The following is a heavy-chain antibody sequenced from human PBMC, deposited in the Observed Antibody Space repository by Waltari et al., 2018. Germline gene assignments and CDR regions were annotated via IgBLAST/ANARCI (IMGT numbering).Heavy chain of an antibody. CDR2: MNPNSGNK. CDR1: GYTFTSYD. J-gene: IGHJ3*02. D-gene: IGHD5-18*01. CDR3: AREKGIQLWLEAFDI. Sequence: QVQLVQSGAEVKKPGASVKVSCKASGYTFTSYDINWVRQATGQGLEWMGWMNPNSGNKGYAKKFQGRVTMTRNTSISTAYMELSSLRSEDTAVYYCAREKGIQLWLEAFDIWGQGTMVTVSS. V-gene: IGHV1-8*01.